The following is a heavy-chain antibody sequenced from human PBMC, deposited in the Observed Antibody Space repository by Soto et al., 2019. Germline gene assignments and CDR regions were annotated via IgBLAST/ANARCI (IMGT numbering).Heavy chain of an antibody. D-gene: IGHD3-3*01. CDR1: GFTFSSYA. V-gene: IGHV3-23*01. CDR2: ISGSGGST. J-gene: IGHJ6*02. Sequence: GGSLRLSCAASGFTFSSYAMSWVRQAPGKGLEWVSAISGSGGSTYYADSVKGRFTISRDNSKNTLYLQMNSLRAEDTAVYYCAKAVTYYDFWSGYSTYYYYYGMDVWGQGTRVTVSS. CDR3: AKAVTYYDFWSGYSTYYYYYGMDV.